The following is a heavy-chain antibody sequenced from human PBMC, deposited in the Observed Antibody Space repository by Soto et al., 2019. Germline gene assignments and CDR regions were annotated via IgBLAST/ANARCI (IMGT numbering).Heavy chain of an antibody. V-gene: IGHV3-30-3*01. J-gene: IGHJ6*02. D-gene: IGHD3-16*01. CDR1: GFTFSSYA. Sequence: GGSLRLSCAASGFTFSSYAMHWVRQAPGKGLEWVAVISYDGSNKYYADSVKGRFTISRDNSKSTLYLQMNRLRAEDTAVYYCARDRAFRPYYYGMDVWGQGTTVTVSS. CDR2: ISYDGSNK. CDR3: ARDRAFRPYYYGMDV.